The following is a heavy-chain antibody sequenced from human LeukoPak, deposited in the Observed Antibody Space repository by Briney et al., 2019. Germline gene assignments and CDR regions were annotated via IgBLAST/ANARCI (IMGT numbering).Heavy chain of an antibody. J-gene: IGHJ6*02. Sequence: GESLKISCKGSGYSFTSYWIGWVRQMPGKGLEWMGIIYPGDSDTRYSPSFQGQVTISAGKSISTAYLQWSSLKASDTAMYYCARHTRYDFWSGYYKDYYYYGMDVWGQGTTVTVSS. CDR1: GYSFTSYW. D-gene: IGHD3-3*01. V-gene: IGHV5-51*01. CDR3: ARHTRYDFWSGYYKDYYYYGMDV. CDR2: IYPGDSDT.